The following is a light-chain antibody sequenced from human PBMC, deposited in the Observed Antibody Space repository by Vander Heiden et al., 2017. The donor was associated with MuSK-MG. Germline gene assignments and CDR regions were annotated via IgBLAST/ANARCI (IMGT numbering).Light chain of an antibody. V-gene: IGKV1-5*01. CDR1: QSISSW. Sequence: DIQMTQSPSTLSASVGDRVTITCRASQSISSWLAWYQQKPGKAPKLLIYDASSLESGVPSRFSGSGYGKEFTLTISSRQQDDFATYYCQQYNSYSPRAFGQGTKVEIK. J-gene: IGKJ1*01. CDR3: QQYNSYSPRA. CDR2: DAS.